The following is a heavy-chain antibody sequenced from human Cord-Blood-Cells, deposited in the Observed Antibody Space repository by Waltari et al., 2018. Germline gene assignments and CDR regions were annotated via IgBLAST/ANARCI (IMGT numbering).Heavy chain of an antibody. CDR1: GGSFSGYY. Sequence: QVQLQPWGAGLLKPSETLSLTCAVYGGSFSGYYWSWIRQPPGKGPEWIGEINHSGSTNYNPSLKSRVTISVDTSKNQFSLKLSSVTAADTAVYYCARRGCSSTSCYVHYYYGMDVWGQGTTVTVSS. CDR3: ARRGCSSTSCYVHYYYGMDV. D-gene: IGHD2-2*01. CDR2: INHSGST. V-gene: IGHV4-34*01. J-gene: IGHJ6*02.